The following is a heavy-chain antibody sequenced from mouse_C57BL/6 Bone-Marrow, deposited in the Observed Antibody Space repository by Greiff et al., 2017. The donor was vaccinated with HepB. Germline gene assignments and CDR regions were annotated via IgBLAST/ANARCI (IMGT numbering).Heavy chain of an antibody. V-gene: IGHV3-6*01. CDR1: GYSITSGYY. Sequence: DVKLQESGPGLVKPSQSLSLTCSVTGYSITSGYYWNWIRQFPGNKLEWMGYISYDGSNNYNPSLKNRISITRDTSKNQFFLKLNSVTTEDTATYYCARITTVAYYFDYWGQGTTLTVSS. CDR2: ISYDGSN. D-gene: IGHD1-1*01. CDR3: ARITTVAYYFDY. J-gene: IGHJ2*01.